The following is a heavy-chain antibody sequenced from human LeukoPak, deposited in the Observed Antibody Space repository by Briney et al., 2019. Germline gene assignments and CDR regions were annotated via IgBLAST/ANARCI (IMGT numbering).Heavy chain of an antibody. CDR3: AKARDYGDYWTFDY. V-gene: IGHV3-23*01. D-gene: IGHD4-17*01. J-gene: IGHJ4*02. CDR2: ISGSGGGK. CDR1: GFTFSNYA. Sequence: GRSLRLSCAASGFTFSNYAMSWVRQPPGKGLEWVSGISGSGGGKYYADSVKARFSISRDNSKNTLYLQMNTLRAEDTAVYYCAKARDYGDYWTFDYWGQGTPVTVSS.